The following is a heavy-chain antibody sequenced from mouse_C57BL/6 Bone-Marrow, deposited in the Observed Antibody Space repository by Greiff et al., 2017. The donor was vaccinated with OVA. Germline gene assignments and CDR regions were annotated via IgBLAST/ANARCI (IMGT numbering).Heavy chain of an antibody. CDR2: ISDGGSYT. Sequence: EVMLVESGGGLVKPGGSLKLSCAASGFTFSSYAMSWVRQTPEKRLEWVATISDGGSYTYYPDNVKGRFTISRDNAKNNLYLQMSHLKSEDTAMYYCARGGFRRGYYYAMDYWGQGTSVTVSS. V-gene: IGHV5-4*03. J-gene: IGHJ4*01. CDR1: GFTFSSYA. CDR3: ARGGFRRGYYYAMDY.